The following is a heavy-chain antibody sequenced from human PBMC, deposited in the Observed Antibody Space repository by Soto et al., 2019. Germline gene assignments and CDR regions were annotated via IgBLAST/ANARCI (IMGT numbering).Heavy chain of an antibody. V-gene: IGHV4-59*08. J-gene: IGHJ6*03. D-gene: IGHD2-15*01. Sequence: QVQLQESGPGLVKPSETLSLTCTVSGGSISSYYWSWIRQPPGKGLEWIGYIYYSGSTNYNPSLKSRVTISVDTSKNQFSLKLSSVTAADTAVYYCARRPTPGASFDMDVWGKGTTVTVSS. CDR1: GGSISSYY. CDR3: ARRPTPGASFDMDV. CDR2: IYYSGST.